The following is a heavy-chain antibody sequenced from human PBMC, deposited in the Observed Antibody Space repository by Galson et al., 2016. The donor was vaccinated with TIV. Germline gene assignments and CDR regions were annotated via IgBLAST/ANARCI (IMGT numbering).Heavy chain of an antibody. CDR1: GFTFSDFA. V-gene: IGHV3-23*01. Sequence: SLRLSCAASGFTFSDFAMHWVRQAPGKGLEWVSSISATGGSTYYAGSVRGRFTTSSDNSNDHLSLHMSNLRAEDTAVYYCAKTIDVSGELIHYFYYGIDGWGHGTTVSVSS. CDR2: ISATGGST. D-gene: IGHD3-3*01. J-gene: IGHJ6*02. CDR3: AKTIDVSGELIHYFYYGIDG.